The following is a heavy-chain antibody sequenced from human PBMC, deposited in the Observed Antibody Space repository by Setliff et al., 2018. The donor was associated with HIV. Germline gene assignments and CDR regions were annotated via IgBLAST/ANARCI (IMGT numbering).Heavy chain of an antibody. CDR1: GVSISGHF. V-gene: IGHV4-4*09. CDR2: IYTSGTT. J-gene: IGHJ4*02. CDR3: ARLIHTGLLYFDY. D-gene: IGHD2-8*02. Sequence: SETLSLTCFVSGVSISGHFWGWIRQPPGKGMEWIGYIYTSGTTEYNPSLDSRVTISVDTSRDQFSLNLRSVTAADTALYFCARLIHTGLLYFDYWGLGMLVTVSS.